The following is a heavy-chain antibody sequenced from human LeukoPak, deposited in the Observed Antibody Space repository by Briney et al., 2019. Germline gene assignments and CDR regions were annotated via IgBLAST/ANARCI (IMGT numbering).Heavy chain of an antibody. J-gene: IGHJ4*02. D-gene: IGHD6-13*01. CDR3: ARVGQQLAHYFDY. CDR2: INPSGGSS. CDR1: GYIFTSYY. Sequence: ASVKVSCKASGYIFTSYYVHWVRQAPGQGLEWMGMINPSGGSSTYAQEFQGRVTMTRDTSTSTVYMELSSLRSEDTAVYYCARVGQQLAHYFDYWGRGTLVTVSS. V-gene: IGHV1-46*01.